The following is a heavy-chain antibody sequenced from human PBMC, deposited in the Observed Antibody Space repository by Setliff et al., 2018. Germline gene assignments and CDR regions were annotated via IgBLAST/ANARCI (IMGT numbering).Heavy chain of an antibody. J-gene: IGHJ4*02. CDR1: GFRFTNFG. Sequence: GASVKVSCKTSGFRFTNFGFSWVRQAPGQGLEWLGSISPYSGNTNYPQWLQGRVTLTRDTSISTAYMELTGLKYDDTAIYYCARDTLALGDITLFDYWGQGTLVTVSS. CDR3: ARDTLALGDITLFDY. V-gene: IGHV1-18*01. CDR2: ISPYSGNT. D-gene: IGHD3-16*01.